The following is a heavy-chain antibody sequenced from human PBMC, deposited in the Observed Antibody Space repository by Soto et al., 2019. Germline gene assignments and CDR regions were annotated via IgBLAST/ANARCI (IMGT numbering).Heavy chain of an antibody. D-gene: IGHD1-26*01. V-gene: IGHV4-59*01. CDR2: TSYSGNT. Sequence: ASETLSLTCTVSGGSINSDHWSWIRQPPGEGLEWIGYTSYSGNTDYNPSLKSLVTISVDTSKNQFSLKLSSVTAADTAVYYCARVLSGSSLFDYWGQGTLVTVSS. CDR1: GGSINSDH. J-gene: IGHJ4*02. CDR3: ARVLSGSSLFDY.